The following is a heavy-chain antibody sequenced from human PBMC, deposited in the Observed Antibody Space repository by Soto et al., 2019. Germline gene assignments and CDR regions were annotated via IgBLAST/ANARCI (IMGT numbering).Heavy chain of an antibody. Sequence: PGGSLRLSCAASGFTFSIYAMQWVRHAPGKGLEWVAVISYDGSNKYYADSVKGRFTISRDNSKNTLYLQMNSLRAEDTAVYYCARDAEKYYDFWSGYGYFDYWGQGTLVTVSS. CDR1: GFTFSIYA. J-gene: IGHJ4*02. D-gene: IGHD3-3*01. CDR3: ARDAEKYYDFWSGYGYFDY. V-gene: IGHV3-30-3*01. CDR2: ISYDGSNK.